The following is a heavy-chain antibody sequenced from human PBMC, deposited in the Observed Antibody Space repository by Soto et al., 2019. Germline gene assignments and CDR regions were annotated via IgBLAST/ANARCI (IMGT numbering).Heavy chain of an antibody. D-gene: IGHD6-19*01. V-gene: IGHV1-18*01. Sequence: GASLKVSCKASGYTFTSYGISWVRQAPGQGLEWMGWISAYNGNTNYAQKLQGRVTMATDTSTSTAYMELRSLRSDDTAVYYCARDKVRVGSSGRSYYFDYWGQGTLVTVSS. J-gene: IGHJ4*02. CDR1: GYTFTSYG. CDR2: ISAYNGNT. CDR3: ARDKVRVGSSGRSYYFDY.